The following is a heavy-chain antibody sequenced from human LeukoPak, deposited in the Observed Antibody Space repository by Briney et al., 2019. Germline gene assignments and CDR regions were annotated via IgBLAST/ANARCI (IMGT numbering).Heavy chain of an antibody. CDR1: GFTFSSYA. V-gene: IGHV3-30-3*02. CDR2: ISYDGSNK. Sequence: GGSLRLSCAASGFTFSSYAMHWVRLAPGKGLEWVAVISYDGSNKYYADSVKGRFTISRENAKNSLYLQMNSLRAEDTAVYYCAKRYSVRLNWFDPWGQGTLVTVSS. D-gene: IGHD2-15*01. CDR3: AKRYSVRLNWFDP. J-gene: IGHJ5*02.